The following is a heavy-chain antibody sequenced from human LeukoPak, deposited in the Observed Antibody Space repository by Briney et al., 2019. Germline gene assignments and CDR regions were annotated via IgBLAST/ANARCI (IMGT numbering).Heavy chain of an antibody. J-gene: IGHJ4*02. V-gene: IGHV3-11*06. CDR3: ARVRGSYSFDY. CDR2: ISSSSGDT. CDR1: GGSVSSGSYY. Sequence: LSLTCTVSGGSVSSGSYYWSWIRQAPGKGLEWVSYISSSSGDTSYADSVKGRFTISRDNAKNSLFLQMNSLRAEDTAIYYCARVRGSYSFDYWGQGTLVTVSS. D-gene: IGHD1-26*01.